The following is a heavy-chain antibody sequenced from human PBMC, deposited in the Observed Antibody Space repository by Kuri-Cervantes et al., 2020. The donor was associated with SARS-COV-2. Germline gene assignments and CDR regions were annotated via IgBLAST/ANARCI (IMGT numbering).Heavy chain of an antibody. CDR3: VCDTNRVKVY. V-gene: IGHV3-7*02. CDR1: GFIFSDYA. Sequence: GGSLRLSCEASGFIFSDYAIDWVRQAPGKGLEYVANINQDGSATYYVDSVKGRFTISRDNTESSLYLQMNSLRAEDTAVYYCVCDTNRVKVYWGQRTLVTVSS. J-gene: IGHJ4*02. CDR2: INQDGSAT. D-gene: IGHD5-18*01.